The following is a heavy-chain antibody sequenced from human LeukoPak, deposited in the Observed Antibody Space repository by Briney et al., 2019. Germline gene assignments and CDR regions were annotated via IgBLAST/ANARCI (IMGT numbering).Heavy chain of an antibody. J-gene: IGHJ4*02. V-gene: IGHV3-21*01. Sequence: CAXSGFTFSSYSMNWVRQAPGKGLEWVSYISSSSSHIYXADSVKGRITISRDNAKNSLYLQMNSLRAEDTAVYYCXXXXXXXXGTXXYWGQGTLVTVSS. CDR3: XXXXXXXXGTXXY. CDR1: GFTFSSYS. CDR2: ISSSSSHI.